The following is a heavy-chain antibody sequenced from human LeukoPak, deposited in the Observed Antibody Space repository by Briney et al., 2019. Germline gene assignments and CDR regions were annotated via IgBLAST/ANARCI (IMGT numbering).Heavy chain of an antibody. J-gene: IGHJ3*02. CDR1: GFTFSNAW. CDR3: TTIIVGATPDAFDI. D-gene: IGHD1-26*01. Sequence: GGSLRLSCAASGFTFSNAWMSWVRQASGKGLEWVGRIKSKTDGGTTDYAAPVKGRFTISRDDSKNTLYLQMNSLKTEDTAVYYCTTIIVGATPDAFDIWGQGTMVTVSS. V-gene: IGHV3-15*01. CDR2: IKSKTDGGTT.